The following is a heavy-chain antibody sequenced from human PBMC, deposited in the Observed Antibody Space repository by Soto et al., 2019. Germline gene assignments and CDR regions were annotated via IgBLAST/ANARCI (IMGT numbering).Heavy chain of an antibody. CDR3: ARDIDYYDSSGYYRDY. D-gene: IGHD3-22*01. Sequence: EVELVESGGGLGKPGGSLRLSCAASGFTFSSYSMNWVRQAPGKGLEWVSSISSSSSYIYYADSVKGRFTISRDNAKNSLYLQMNSLRAEDTAVYYCARDIDYYDSSGYYRDYWGQGTLVTVSS. CDR1: GFTFSSYS. J-gene: IGHJ4*02. V-gene: IGHV3-21*01. CDR2: ISSSSSYI.